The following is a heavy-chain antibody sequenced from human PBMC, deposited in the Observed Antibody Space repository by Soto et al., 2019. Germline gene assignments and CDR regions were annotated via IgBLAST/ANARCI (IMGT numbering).Heavy chain of an antibody. CDR1: GFTFEAYS. J-gene: IGHJ3*01. CDR2: ISGDSGSS. Sequence: LRLSCAASGFTFEAYSLHWVRQLPGKGLEWVAGISGDSGSSGYADSVRGRFPVSRDNAKNSLFLQMSSLSPEDTALYYCTKRRSARPGFDAFDLWGQGTMVTVSS. V-gene: IGHV3-9*01. CDR3: TKRRSARPGFDAFDL.